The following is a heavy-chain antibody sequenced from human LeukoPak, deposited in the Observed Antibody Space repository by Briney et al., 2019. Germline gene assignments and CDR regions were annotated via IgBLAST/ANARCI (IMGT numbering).Heavy chain of an antibody. J-gene: IGHJ6*03. CDR2: ISYDGSNK. CDR1: GFTFSSYG. Sequence: PGGSLRLSCAASGFTFSSYGMHWVRQAPGKGLEWVAVISYDGSNKYYADSVKGRFTISRDNSKNTLYLQMNSLRAEDTAVYYCVLHYMDVWGKGTPVTVSS. V-gene: IGHV3-30*03. CDR3: VLHYMDV.